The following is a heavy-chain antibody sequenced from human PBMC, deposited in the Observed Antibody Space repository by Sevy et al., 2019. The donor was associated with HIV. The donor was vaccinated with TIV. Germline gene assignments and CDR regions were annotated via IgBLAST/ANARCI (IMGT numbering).Heavy chain of an antibody. D-gene: IGHD2-2*01. V-gene: IGHV1-69*13. CDR3: ARSDPRYCSSTSCTEWWFDP. CDR1: GGTFSSYA. Sequence: ASVKVSCKASGGTFSSYAISWVRQAPGQGLEWMGGIIPIFGTANYEQKFQGRVTITADESTSTAYMELSSLRSEDTAVYYCARSDPRYCSSTSCTEWWFDPWGQGTLVTVSS. CDR2: IIPIFGTA. J-gene: IGHJ5*02.